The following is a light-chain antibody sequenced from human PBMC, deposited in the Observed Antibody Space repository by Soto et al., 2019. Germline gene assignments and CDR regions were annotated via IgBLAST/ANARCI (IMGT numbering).Light chain of an antibody. CDR2: EVS. Sequence: QSVLTQPPSASGSPGQSVTISCTGTSSDLGGYNYVSWYQQRPGKAPKLVIYEVSKRPSGVPDRFSGSKSGNTASLTVSGLQTEDEADYYCSSNAGSNDLRVFGGGTKLTVL. CDR1: SSDLGGYNY. J-gene: IGLJ3*02. CDR3: SSNAGSNDLRV. V-gene: IGLV2-8*01.